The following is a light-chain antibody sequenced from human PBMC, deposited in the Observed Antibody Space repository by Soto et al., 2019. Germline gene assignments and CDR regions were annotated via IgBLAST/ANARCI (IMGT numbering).Light chain of an antibody. CDR1: QSVSSSY. V-gene: IGKV3-20*01. CDR3: QQYGSSLTWT. Sequence: EIVLTQSPGTLSLSPGERATLSCRASQSVSSSYLAWYQQKPGQAPRLLIYGASSRATGVPDRFSGSGSATDFTLTISRREPEDFAVYYCQQYGSSLTWTFGEGTKVEIK. CDR2: GAS. J-gene: IGKJ1*01.